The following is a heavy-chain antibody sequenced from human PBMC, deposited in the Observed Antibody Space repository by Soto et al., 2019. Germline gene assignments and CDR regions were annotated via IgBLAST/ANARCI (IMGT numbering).Heavy chain of an antibody. D-gene: IGHD4-4*01. CDR3: ARGAAEYDYTYY. V-gene: IGHV4-30-4*01. J-gene: IGHJ4*02. CDR2: IYYSGST. CDR1: GGSISSGDYY. Sequence: SETLSLTCTVSGGSISSGDYYWSWIRQPPGKGLEWIGYIYYSGSTYYNPSLKSRVTISVDTSKNQFSLKLSSVTAADTAVYYCARGAAEYDYTYYWGQGTRGTVS.